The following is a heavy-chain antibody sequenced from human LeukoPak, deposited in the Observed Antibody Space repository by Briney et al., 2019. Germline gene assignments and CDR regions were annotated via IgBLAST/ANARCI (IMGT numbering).Heavy chain of an antibody. J-gene: IGHJ4*02. CDR2: IYHSGST. Sequence: SETLSLTCTVSGYSISSGYYWGWIRQPPGKGLEWIGSIYHSGSTYYNPSLKSRVTISVDTSKNQFSLKLSSVTAADTAVYYCARRAPYYDFWSGDNSRFDYWGQGTLVTVSS. CDR1: GYSISSGYY. D-gene: IGHD3-3*01. CDR3: ARRAPYYDFWSGDNSRFDY. V-gene: IGHV4-38-2*02.